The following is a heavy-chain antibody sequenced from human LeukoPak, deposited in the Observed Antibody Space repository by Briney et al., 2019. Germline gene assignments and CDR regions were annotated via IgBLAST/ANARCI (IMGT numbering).Heavy chain of an antibody. D-gene: IGHD6-19*01. V-gene: IGHV4-39*07. Sequence: SETLSLTCTVSGGSISSYYWGWIRQPPGKGLEWIGSIYYSGSTYYNPSLKSRVTISVDTSKNQFSLKLSSVTAADTAVYYCARDQLAVAGLDYWGQGTLVTVSS. CDR3: ARDQLAVAGLDY. J-gene: IGHJ4*02. CDR1: GGSISSYY. CDR2: IYYSGST.